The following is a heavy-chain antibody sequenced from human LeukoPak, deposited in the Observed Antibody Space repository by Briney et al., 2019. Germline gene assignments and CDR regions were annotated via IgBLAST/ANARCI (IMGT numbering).Heavy chain of an antibody. D-gene: IGHD6-13*01. CDR3: ARAGGPAYSSSWRYYYYMDV. Sequence: GASVTVSCKASGYTFTSYGISWVRQAPGQGLEWMGWISAYNGNTNYAQKLQSRVTMTTDTSTSTAYMELRSLRSDDTAVYYCARAGGPAYSSSWRYYYYMDVWGKGTTVTISS. V-gene: IGHV1-18*01. CDR2: ISAYNGNT. J-gene: IGHJ6*03. CDR1: GYTFTSYG.